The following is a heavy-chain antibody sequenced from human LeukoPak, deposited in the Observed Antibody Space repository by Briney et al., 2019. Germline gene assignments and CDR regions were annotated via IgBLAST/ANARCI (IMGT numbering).Heavy chain of an antibody. V-gene: IGHV4-39*01. CDR3: ARLAVAGTVVDY. D-gene: IGHD6-19*01. CDR1: GGSISSSSYY. J-gene: IGHJ4*02. Sequence: PSETLSLTCTVSGGSISSSSYYWGWIHQPPGKGLEWIGSIYYSGSTYYNPSLKSRVTISVDTSKNQFSLKLSSVTAADTAVYYCARLAVAGTVVDYWGQGTLVTVSS. CDR2: IYYSGST.